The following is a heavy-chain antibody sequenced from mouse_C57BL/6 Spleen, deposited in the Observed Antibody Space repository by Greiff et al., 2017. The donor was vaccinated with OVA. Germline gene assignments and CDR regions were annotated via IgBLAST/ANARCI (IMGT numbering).Heavy chain of an antibody. CDR1: GFSLTSYG. J-gene: IGHJ4*01. CDR2: IWSGGST. V-gene: IGHV2-2*01. Sequence: QVQLQESGPGLVQPSQSLSITCTVSGFSLTSYGVHWVRQSPGKGLEWLGVIWSGGSTDYNAAFISRLSISKDNSKSQVFCKMNSLQADDTAIYYCARPGANWDYAMDYWGQGTSVTVSS. CDR3: ARPGANWDYAMDY. D-gene: IGHD4-1*01.